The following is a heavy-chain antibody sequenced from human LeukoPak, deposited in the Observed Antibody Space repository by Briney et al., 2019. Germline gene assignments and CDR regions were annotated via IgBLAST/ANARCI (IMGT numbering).Heavy chain of an antibody. CDR2: ISYDGRNI. Sequence: GGSLRLSCAASGFTVSSNYMSWVRQAPGKGLEWVAVISYDGRNIHYPDSVKGRFTISRDISTDTLWLQMDSLRTEDTAVYYCAKGPLRGTAAAIDYWGQGTLVTVSS. CDR1: GFTVSSNY. D-gene: IGHD2-2*01. J-gene: IGHJ4*02. V-gene: IGHV3-30*18. CDR3: AKGPLRGTAAAIDY.